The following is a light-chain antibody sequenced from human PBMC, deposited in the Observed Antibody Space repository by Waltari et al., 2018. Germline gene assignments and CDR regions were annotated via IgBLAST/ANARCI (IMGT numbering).Light chain of an antibody. CDR1: SSDIGGYNY. CDR3: SSYIDSSTLEL. J-gene: IGLJ2*01. Sequence: QSALTQPASVSGSPGQSITISCTGTSSDIGGYNYVSWYQQVPGKAPNLIIYDFSNQPSGVSRRFSGSKSGNTASLTISGLQAEGEANYYCSSYIDSSTLELFGGGTSLTVL. V-gene: IGLV2-14*03. CDR2: DFS.